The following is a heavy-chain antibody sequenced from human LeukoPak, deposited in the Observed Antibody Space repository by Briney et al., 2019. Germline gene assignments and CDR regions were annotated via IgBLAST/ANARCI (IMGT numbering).Heavy chain of an antibody. J-gene: IGHJ4*02. CDR3: ARSTSSSWEYYFDY. CDR2: IYYSRST. V-gene: IGHV4-59*08. Sequence: PSETLSLTCTVSGGSISSYYWSWIRQPPGQGLEWIGYIYYSRSTNYNPSLKSRVTISVDTSKNQFSLKLSSVTASDTPVYYCARSTSSSWEYYFDYWGQGTLVTVSS. D-gene: IGHD6-13*01. CDR1: GGSISSYY.